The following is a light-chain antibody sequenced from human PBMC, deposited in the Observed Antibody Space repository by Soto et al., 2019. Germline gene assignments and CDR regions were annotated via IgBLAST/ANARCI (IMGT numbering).Light chain of an antibody. CDR3: QQRHSWPLT. Sequence: EIVLTRSPPTLSLSPGDSATLSCRASQNIHFYFAWYQQKPGQAPRLLINDASNRATGTPARFSGSGSGTDFTLTISSLEPEDFAIYYCQQRHSWPLTFGGGTKVDIK. V-gene: IGKV3-11*01. J-gene: IGKJ4*01. CDR1: QNIHFY. CDR2: DAS.